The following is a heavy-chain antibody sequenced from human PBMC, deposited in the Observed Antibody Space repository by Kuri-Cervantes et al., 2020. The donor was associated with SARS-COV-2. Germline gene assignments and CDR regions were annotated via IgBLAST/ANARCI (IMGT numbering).Heavy chain of an antibody. CDR2: ISGSGGST. Sequence: GESLKISCAASGFTFSNAWMNWVRQAPGKGLEWVSAISGSGGSTYYADSVKGRFTISRDNSKNTLYLQMNSLRAEDTAVYYCARAIYGGGSPGGDYGMDVWGQGTTVTVSS. V-gene: IGHV3-23*01. J-gene: IGHJ6*02. CDR3: ARAIYGGGSPGGDYGMDV. CDR1: GFTFSNAW. D-gene: IGHD2-15*01.